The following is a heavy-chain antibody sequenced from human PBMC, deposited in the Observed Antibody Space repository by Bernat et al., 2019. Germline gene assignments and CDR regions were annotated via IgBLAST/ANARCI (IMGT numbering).Heavy chain of an antibody. CDR1: GFTFSSYA. CDR3: ARVGSTASYYYYYGMDV. D-gene: IGHD5/OR15-5a*01. CDR2: ISYDGSNQ. V-gene: IGHV3-30-3*01. J-gene: IGHJ6*02. Sequence: QMQLVESGGGVVQPGRSLRLSCAASGFTFSSYAMHWVRQAPGKGLEWVAVISYDGSNQYYADSGKGRFTISRDNSKNTLYLQMNSLRAEDTAVYYCARVGSTASYYYYYGMDVWGQGTTVTVSS.